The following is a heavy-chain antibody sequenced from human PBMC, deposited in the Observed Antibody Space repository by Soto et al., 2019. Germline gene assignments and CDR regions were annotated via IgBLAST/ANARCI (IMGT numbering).Heavy chain of an antibody. D-gene: IGHD3-22*01. CDR2: INAGNGNT. CDR3: ASPYDSSGFYWFDP. J-gene: IGHJ5*02. V-gene: IGHV1-3*01. Sequence: VASVKVSCKASGYTFTNYAMHWVRQAPGQRLEWMGWINAGNGNTKYSQKFQGRVTITRDTSASTAYMELSSLRSEDTAVYYCASPYDSSGFYWFDPWGQGTLVTVSS. CDR1: GYTFTNYA.